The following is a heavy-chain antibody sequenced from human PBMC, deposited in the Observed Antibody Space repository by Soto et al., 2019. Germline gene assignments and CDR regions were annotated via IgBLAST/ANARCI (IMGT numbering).Heavy chain of an antibody. CDR1: GFTFSSYA. D-gene: IGHD1-1*01. J-gene: IGHJ4*02. CDR2: ISGSGGST. V-gene: IGHV3-23*01. Sequence: EVQLLESGGGLVQPGGSLRLSCAASGFTFSSYAMSWVRQAPGMGLEWVSAISGSGGSTYYADSVKGRFTISRDNSKNTPYLQMNSLRAEDTAVYYSAKAGNWNDEGYWGQGTPVTVSS. CDR3: AKAGNWNDEGY.